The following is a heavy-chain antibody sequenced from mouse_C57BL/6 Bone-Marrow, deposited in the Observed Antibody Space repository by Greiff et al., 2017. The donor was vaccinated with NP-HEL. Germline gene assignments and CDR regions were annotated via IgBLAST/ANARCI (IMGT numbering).Heavy chain of an antibody. V-gene: IGHV1-54*01. CDR2: INPGSGGT. J-gene: IGHJ2*01. CDR3: ARSGTTVGYYFDY. D-gene: IGHD1-1*01. CDR1: GYAFTNYL. Sequence: QVQLQQSGAELVRPGTSVKVSCKASGYAFTNYLIEWVKQRPGQGLEWIGVINPGSGGTNYNEKFKGKATLTADKSSSTAYMQLSSLTSEDAAVYFCARSGTTVGYYFDYWGQGTTLTVSS.